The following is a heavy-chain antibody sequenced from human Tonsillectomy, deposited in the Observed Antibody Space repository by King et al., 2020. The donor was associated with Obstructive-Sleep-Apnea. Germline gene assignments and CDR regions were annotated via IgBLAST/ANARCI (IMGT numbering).Heavy chain of an antibody. Sequence: ITLKESGPTLVKPTQTLTLTCSFSGFSLTTSGVGVGWIRQPPGKALEWLALIYWDDDQRYSPSLKSRLTITKDTSKNQVVLTLTNMDPVDTATYYCAHSSYGFGDAGVFDYWGQGVLVTVSS. D-gene: IGHD4-17*01. CDR1: GFSLTTSGVG. CDR2: IYWDDDQ. V-gene: IGHV2-5*02. J-gene: IGHJ4*02. CDR3: AHSSYGFGDAGVFDY.